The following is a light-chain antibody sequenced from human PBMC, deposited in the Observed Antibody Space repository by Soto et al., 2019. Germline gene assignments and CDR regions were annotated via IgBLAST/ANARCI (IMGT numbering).Light chain of an antibody. CDR3: QQRTSWPST. CDR2: DAS. J-gene: IGKJ4*01. V-gene: IGKV3-11*01. CDR1: QSVITH. Sequence: EVVLTQSPATLSLSPGERATFSCRASQSVITHLAWYQQKPGQAPRLLIYDASKRATGFPARFSGSGSGTDFTLTISSLEPEDCAVYYCQQRTSWPSTFGGGTRVEIK.